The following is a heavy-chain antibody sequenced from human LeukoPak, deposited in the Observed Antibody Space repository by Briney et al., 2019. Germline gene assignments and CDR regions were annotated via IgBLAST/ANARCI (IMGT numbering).Heavy chain of an antibody. CDR1: GFTFSSYW. CDR3: ARGDPGQRKYYSNWFDP. D-gene: IGHD3-10*01. J-gene: IGHJ5*02. CDR2: IKQDGSEK. Sequence: GSLRLSCAASGFTFSSYWMGWVRQAPGKGLEWVANIKQDGSEKYYVDSVKGRFTISRDNAKNSLYLQMNSLRAEDTAVYYCARGDPGQRKYYSNWFDPWGQGTLVTVSS. V-gene: IGHV3-7*03.